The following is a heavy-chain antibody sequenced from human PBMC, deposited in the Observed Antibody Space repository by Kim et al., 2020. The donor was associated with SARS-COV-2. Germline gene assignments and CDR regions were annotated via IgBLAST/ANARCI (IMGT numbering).Heavy chain of an antibody. CDR3: ARGPYYYDSSGYYYVGYYYYGMDV. CDR1: GGSFSGYY. D-gene: IGHD3-22*01. Sequence: SETLSLTCAVYGGSFSGYYWSWIRQPPGKGLEWIGEINHSGSTNYNPSLKSRVTISVDTSKNQFSLKLSSVTAADTAVYYCARGPYYYDSSGYYYVGYYYYGMDVWGQGTTVTVSS. J-gene: IGHJ6*02. V-gene: IGHV4-34*01. CDR2: INHSGST.